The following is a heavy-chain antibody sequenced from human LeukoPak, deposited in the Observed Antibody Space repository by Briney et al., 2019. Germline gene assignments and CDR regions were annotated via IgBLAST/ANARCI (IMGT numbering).Heavy chain of an antibody. CDR2: IKSDGSST. Sequence: GGSLRLSCAASGFTFSSHWMHWVRQAPGKGLVWVSRIKSDGSSTNYADSVKGRFTISRDNAKNTLYLQMNSLRAEDTALYYCVCYLWFGETLIDYWGQGTPVTVSS. J-gene: IGHJ4*02. CDR1: GFTFSSHW. V-gene: IGHV3-74*01. CDR3: VCYLWFGETLIDY. D-gene: IGHD3-10*01.